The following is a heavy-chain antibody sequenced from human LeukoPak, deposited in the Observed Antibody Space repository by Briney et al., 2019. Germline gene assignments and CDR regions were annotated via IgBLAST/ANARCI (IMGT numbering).Heavy chain of an antibody. CDR3: ARLLGSSGYAGDWYFDL. CDR2: LYTNGTV. D-gene: IGHD3-22*01. V-gene: IGHV4-4*07. Sequence: PSETLSLTCSVSGASITRYYWTWIRQPVGKGLEWFWRLYTNGTVNYNPSLRSRVTMSRDTSRNQFSLKLTSVTAADTAVYYCARLLGSSGYAGDWYFDLWGPGALVTVSS. CDR1: GASITRYY. J-gene: IGHJ2*01.